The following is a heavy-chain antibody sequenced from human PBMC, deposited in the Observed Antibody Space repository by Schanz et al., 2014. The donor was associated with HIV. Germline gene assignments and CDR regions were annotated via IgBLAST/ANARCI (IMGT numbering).Heavy chain of an antibody. CDR1: GFSFDTFG. CDR3: AKDRNYYDSKYRGKGNYYYYYGMDV. V-gene: IGHV3-30*18. D-gene: IGHD3-22*01. J-gene: IGHJ6*02. Sequence: QVQLVESGGGVVQPGRSPRLSCAGSGFSFDTFGIHWVRQAPGKGLEWLAVISYDGRNKKFANSVKGRFTISRDNSKNTVYLQAKSLRPEDTAVYYCAKDRNYYDSKYRGKGNYYYYYGMDVWGQGTTVTVSS. CDR2: ISYDGRNK.